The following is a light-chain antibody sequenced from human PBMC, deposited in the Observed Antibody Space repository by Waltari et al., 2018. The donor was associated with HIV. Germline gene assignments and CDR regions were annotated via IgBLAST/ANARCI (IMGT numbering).Light chain of an antibody. CDR1: TSALSSLNF. J-gene: IGLJ3*02. Sequence: HSVLTQPASVSGSPGQSITISCSGPTSALSSLNFVSWYQQYPGRAPRLIIFEVSSRPSGISDRFSGSKSGDTASLTISALRTEDEADYFCSSYSPRTSVVFGGGTKVTVL. CDR3: SSYSPRTSVV. CDR2: EVS. V-gene: IGLV2-14*01.